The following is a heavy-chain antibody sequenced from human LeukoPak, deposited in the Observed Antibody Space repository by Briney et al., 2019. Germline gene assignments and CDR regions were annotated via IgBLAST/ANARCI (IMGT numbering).Heavy chain of an antibody. D-gene: IGHD6-13*01. CDR2: IYYSGST. J-gene: IGHJ4*02. V-gene: IGHV4-59*01. CDR3: AREEAAVRSFDY. CDR1: GGSISSYY. Sequence: SETLSLTCTVSGGSISSYYWSWIRQPPGKGLEWIGYIYYSGSTNYSPSLKSRVTISVDTSKNQFSLKLSSVTAADTAVYYCAREEAAVRSFDYWGQGTQVTVSS.